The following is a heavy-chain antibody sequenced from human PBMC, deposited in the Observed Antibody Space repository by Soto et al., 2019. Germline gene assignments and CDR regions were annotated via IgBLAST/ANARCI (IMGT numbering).Heavy chain of an antibody. CDR1: GFTFSSYW. Sequence: GGSLRLSCAASGFTFSSYWMHWVRQAPGKGLVWVSRINSDGSSTSYADSVKGRFTISRDNAKNTLYLQMNSLRAEDTAVYYCARASPFRDFWSGYYSDYYGMDVWGQGTTVTVS. CDR2: INSDGSST. J-gene: IGHJ6*02. CDR3: ARASPFRDFWSGYYSDYYGMDV. V-gene: IGHV3-74*01. D-gene: IGHD3-3*01.